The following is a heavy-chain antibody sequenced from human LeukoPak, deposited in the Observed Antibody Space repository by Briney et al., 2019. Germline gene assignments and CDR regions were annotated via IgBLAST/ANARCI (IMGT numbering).Heavy chain of an antibody. CDR1: GFTFSSYG. J-gene: IGHJ4*02. Sequence: GGSLRLSCAASGFTFSSYGMHWVRQAPGKGLEWMGWINPNSGGTNYAQKFQGRVTMTRDASISTAYMELSRLRSDDTAVYYCASGSTTVTPFDYWGQGTLVTVSS. CDR2: INPNSGGT. V-gene: IGHV1-2*02. CDR3: ASGSTTVTPFDY. D-gene: IGHD4-17*01.